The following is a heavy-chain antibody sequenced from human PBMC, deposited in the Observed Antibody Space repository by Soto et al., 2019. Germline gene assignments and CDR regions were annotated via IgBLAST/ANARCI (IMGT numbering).Heavy chain of an antibody. CDR3: ARHRIIWANHMTTVISNEGFEI. J-gene: IGHJ3*02. V-gene: IGHV3-73*01. Sequence: EVQLVESGGGLVQPGGSLTISCVASGFTFSVSAMHWVRQASGKGLEWVGRMKSKGNNYATAYAASVQGRFTISRDDSKNTTYLHISNLKTEDTAVYYCARHRIIWANHMTTVISNEGFEIWGQGTLVTVSS. CDR2: MKSKGNNYAT. D-gene: IGHD4-4*01. CDR1: GFTFSVSA.